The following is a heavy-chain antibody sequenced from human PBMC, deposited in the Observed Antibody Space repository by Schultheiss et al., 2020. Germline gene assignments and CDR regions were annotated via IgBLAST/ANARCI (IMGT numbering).Heavy chain of an antibody. CDR3: ARKDYYDSSGYYYDWFDP. J-gene: IGHJ5*02. V-gene: IGHV3-21*01. CDR2: ISSSSSYI. CDR1: GFTFSSYS. Sequence: GGSLRLSCAASGFTFSSYSMNWVRQAPGKGLEWVSSISSSSSYIYYADSVKGRFTISRDNAKNSLYLQMNSLRAEDTAVYYCARKDYYDSSGYYYDWFDPWGQGTLVTVSS. D-gene: IGHD3-22*01.